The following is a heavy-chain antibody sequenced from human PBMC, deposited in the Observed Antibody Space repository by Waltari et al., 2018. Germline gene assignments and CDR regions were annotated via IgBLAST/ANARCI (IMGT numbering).Heavy chain of an antibody. V-gene: IGHV4-4*07. D-gene: IGHD4-4*01. Sequence: QVQLKESGPGLVKPSETLSLTCAVSGDSFTSYWWAWIRQPPGKGLEWIGGIYGSSGSTEDNPSLKSRATISRDTSKNQFSLKLSSVTAADTAVYYCARRPYSNYGYFEFWGQGALVTVSS. CDR1: GDSFTSYW. J-gene: IGHJ1*01. CDR3: ARRPYSNYGYFEF. CDR2: IYGSSGST.